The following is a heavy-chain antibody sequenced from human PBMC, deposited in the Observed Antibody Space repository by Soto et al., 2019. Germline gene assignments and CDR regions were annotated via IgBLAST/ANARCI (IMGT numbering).Heavy chain of an antibody. J-gene: IGHJ6*02. V-gene: IGHV1-3*01. CDR3: ARVGHYYYGMDV. D-gene: IGHD3-3*01. Sequence: QVQLVQSGAEVKKPGASVKVSCKASGYTFTTYVMHWVRQAPGQRLEWMGWINAGNDNTKYSQKFQGRVTITRDTSASTFYMELSILSSEDTAVYYCARVGHYYYGMDVWGQGTTVTVSS. CDR2: INAGNDNT. CDR1: GYTFTTYV.